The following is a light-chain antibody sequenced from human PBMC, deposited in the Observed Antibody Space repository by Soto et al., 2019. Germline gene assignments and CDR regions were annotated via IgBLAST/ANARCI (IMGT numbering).Light chain of an antibody. J-gene: IGKJ5*01. Sequence: IVMTHSPATLSVSPWQSSTLSFRASQSVSSNLAWHQQKPGQAPRILMYDASTRPIGIPDRFSGSGSGTDFTLTISRLEPEDFAVYYCQQYGSSLTFGQGTRLEN. CDR2: DAS. CDR1: QSVSSN. CDR3: QQYGSSLT. V-gene: IGKV3-20*01.